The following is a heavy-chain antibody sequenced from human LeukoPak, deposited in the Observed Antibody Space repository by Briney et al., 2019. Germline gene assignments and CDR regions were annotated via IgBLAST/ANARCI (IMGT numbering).Heavy chain of an antibody. CDR3: ASTPPRYCSSTSCAYRGV. CDR2: ISSSSSYI. CDR1: GFTFSSYS. D-gene: IGHD2-2*01. V-gene: IGHV3-21*01. J-gene: IGHJ6*03. Sequence: GGSLRLSCAASGFTFSSYSMNWVRQAPGKGLEWVSSISSSSSYIYYADSVKGRFTISRDNAKNSLYLQMNSLRAEDTAVYYCASTPPRYCSSTSCAYRGVWGQGTTVTVSS.